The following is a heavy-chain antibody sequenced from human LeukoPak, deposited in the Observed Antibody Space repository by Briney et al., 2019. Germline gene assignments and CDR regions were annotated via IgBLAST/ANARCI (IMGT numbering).Heavy chain of an antibody. CDR1: GGTFSSYA. V-gene: IGHV1-69*13. CDR2: IIPIFGTA. CDR3: AVGYCSSTSCYDSPNYCYYYGMDV. J-gene: IGHJ6*02. Sequence: AASVKVSCKASGGTFSSYAISWVRQAPGQGLELMGVIIPIFGTANYAQKFQGRVTITADESTSTAYMELSSLRSEDTAVYYYAVGYCSSTSCYDSPNYCYYYGMDVWGQGTTVTVSS. D-gene: IGHD2-2*03.